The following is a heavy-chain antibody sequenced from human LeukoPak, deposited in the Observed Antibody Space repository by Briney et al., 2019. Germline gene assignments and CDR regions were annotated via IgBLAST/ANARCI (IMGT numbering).Heavy chain of an antibody. CDR3: ARGRQHVDIVATTYDY. J-gene: IGHJ4*02. D-gene: IGHD5-12*01. V-gene: IGHV1-18*01. CDR2: ISAYNGNT. CDR1: GYTFTSYG. Sequence: ASVKVSCKASGYTFTSYGISWVRQAPGQGLEWMGWISAYNGNTNFAQQLQGRVTMTTDTSTSTAYMELRSLRSDDTAVYCCARGRQHVDIVATTYDYWGQGILVTVSS.